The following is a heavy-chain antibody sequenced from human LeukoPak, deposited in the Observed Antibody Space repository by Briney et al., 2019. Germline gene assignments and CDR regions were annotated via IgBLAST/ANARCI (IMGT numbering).Heavy chain of an antibody. CDR1: GYTFTSCG. CDR2: IIPIFGTA. CDR3: ARSGGWIQLWPPDY. J-gene: IGHJ4*02. D-gene: IGHD5-18*01. V-gene: IGHV1-69*13. Sequence: GASVKVSCKASGYTFTSCGNSWVRQAPGQGLEWMGGIIPIFGTANYAQKFQGRVTITADESTSTAYMELSSLRSEDTAVYYCARSGGWIQLWPPDYWGQGTLVTVSS.